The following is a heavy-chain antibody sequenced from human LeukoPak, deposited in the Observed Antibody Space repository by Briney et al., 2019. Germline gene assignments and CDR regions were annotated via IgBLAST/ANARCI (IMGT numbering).Heavy chain of an antibody. Sequence: ASVKVSCKASGYTFTSCGISWVRQAPGQGLEWMGWISAYNGNTNYAQKLQGRVTMTTDTSTSTAYMELRSLRSDDTAVYYCARFVVVPAAINYYYYGMDVWGQGTTVTVSS. CDR3: ARFVVVPAAINYYYYGMDV. D-gene: IGHD2-2*01. V-gene: IGHV1-18*01. CDR2: ISAYNGNT. J-gene: IGHJ6*02. CDR1: GYTFTSCG.